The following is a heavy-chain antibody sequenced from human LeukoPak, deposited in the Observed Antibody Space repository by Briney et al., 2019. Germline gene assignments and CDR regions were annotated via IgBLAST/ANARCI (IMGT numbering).Heavy chain of an antibody. CDR2: INPNSGGT. D-gene: IGHD3-10*01. V-gene: IGHV1-2*02. J-gene: IGHJ6*02. CDR3: ARGYYGSGSYGYGMDV. CDR1: GYTFTGYY. Sequence: ASVTVSCQASGYTFTGYYMHWVRPAPGQGLEWMGWINPNSGGTNYAQKLQGRVTMTTDTSTSTAYMELRSLRSDDTAVYYCARGYYGSGSYGYGMDVWGQGTTVTVSS.